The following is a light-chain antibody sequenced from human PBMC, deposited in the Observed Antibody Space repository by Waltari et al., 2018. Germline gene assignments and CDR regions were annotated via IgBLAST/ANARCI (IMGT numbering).Light chain of an antibody. Sequence: SSELTQPPSVSVSPGQTARRPCSGDPLPQHYTYWYQQKPGQAPLLLIYKDTERPSGIPERFSGSSSGTIATLTISGVQAEDEADYYCQSQDHTAGYSVLFGGGTKLTVL. V-gene: IGLV3-25*03. J-gene: IGLJ2*01. CDR3: QSQDHTAGYSVL. CDR1: PLPQHY. CDR2: KDT.